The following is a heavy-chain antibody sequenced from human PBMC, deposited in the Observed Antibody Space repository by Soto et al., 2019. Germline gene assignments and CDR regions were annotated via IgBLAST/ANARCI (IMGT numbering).Heavy chain of an antibody. V-gene: IGHV1-69*08. Sequence: VQLVQSGAEVKKPGSSVKVSCTASGGTFSNNTFSWVRQAPGQGLEWMGRIIPILGMAKYAQKFQGRVTITGDRSTSTAYMELSSLRSEGTAMYYWARDHYGSDWFGYYFDYWGQGTLVTVSS. D-gene: IGHD6-19*01. J-gene: IGHJ4*02. CDR3: ARDHYGSDWFGYYFDY. CDR2: IIPILGMA. CDR1: GGTFSNNT.